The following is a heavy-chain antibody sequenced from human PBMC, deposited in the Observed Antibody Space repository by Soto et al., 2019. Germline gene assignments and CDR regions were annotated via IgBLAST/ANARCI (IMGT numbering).Heavy chain of an antibody. D-gene: IGHD3-22*01. CDR2: INPNSGGT. CDR1: AYTFTGYY. Sequence: ASVNVSCKASAYTFTGYYMHWVRQAPAQGREGMGWINPNSGGTNYAQKFQGRVTMTRDTSINTAYMELSRLRFDDTAVYYCARDYPPDYYDSSGYYFGGWFDLWGQGTLVTVSS. V-gene: IGHV1-2*02. J-gene: IGHJ5*02. CDR3: ARDYPPDYYDSSGYYFGGWFDL.